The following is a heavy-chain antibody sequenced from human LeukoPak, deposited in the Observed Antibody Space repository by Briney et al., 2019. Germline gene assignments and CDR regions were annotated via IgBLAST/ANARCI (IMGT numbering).Heavy chain of an antibody. Sequence: GGSLRLSCGASGFTFSNSWMSWVRQAPGKGLEWVANINQDGSEKYYVDSVEGRFTISRDNAKISLYLQMNSLRAEDTAVYYCARGHYGMDVWGQGTTVTVSS. J-gene: IGHJ6*02. CDR3: ARGHYGMDV. CDR2: INQDGSEK. V-gene: IGHV3-7*05. CDR1: GFTFSNSW.